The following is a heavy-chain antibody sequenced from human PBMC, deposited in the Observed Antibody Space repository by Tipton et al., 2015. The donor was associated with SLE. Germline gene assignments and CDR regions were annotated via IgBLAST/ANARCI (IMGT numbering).Heavy chain of an antibody. D-gene: IGHD2-15*01. CDR2: INHSGST. CDR3: ARGTYCSGGSCYFDY. Sequence: LRLSCAASGFTFSSYEMNWVRQAPGKGLEWIGEINHSGSTNYNPSLKSRDTISVDTSKNQFSLKLSSVTAADTAVYYCARGTYCSGGSCYFDYWGQGTLVTVSS. CDR1: GFTFSSYE. V-gene: IGHV4-34*01. J-gene: IGHJ4*02.